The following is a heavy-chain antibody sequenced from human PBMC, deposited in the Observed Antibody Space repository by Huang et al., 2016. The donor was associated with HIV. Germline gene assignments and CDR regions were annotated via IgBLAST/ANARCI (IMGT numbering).Heavy chain of an antibody. CDR3: ARERMMSWLDDHDAFDI. J-gene: IGHJ3*02. Sequence: QVQLQQWGAGLLKPSETLSLTCAVYGGSFSGYYWSWIRQSPGKGLGWIEENNHRGRTNYNPSLKSRLTISVDTSKNQFSLKRSSVTAADTAVYYCARERMMSWLDDHDAFDIWGQGTMVTVSS. D-gene: IGHD1-1*01. CDR2: NNHRGRT. V-gene: IGHV4-34*01. CDR1: GGSFSGYY.